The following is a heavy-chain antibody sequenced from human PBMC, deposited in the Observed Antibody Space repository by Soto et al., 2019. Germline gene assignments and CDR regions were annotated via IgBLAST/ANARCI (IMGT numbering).Heavy chain of an antibody. CDR2: ISSSSSYI. V-gene: IGHV3-21*01. J-gene: IGHJ4*02. Sequence: EVQLVESGGGLVKPGGSLRLSCAASGFTFSSYSMNWVRQAPGKGLEWVSSISSSSSYIYYADSVKGRFTISRDNAKNSLYLQMNSLRAEDTAVYYCAMLGGGSSWYPGNYFDYWGQGTLVTVSS. CDR1: GFTFSSYS. CDR3: AMLGGGSSWYPGNYFDY. D-gene: IGHD6-13*01.